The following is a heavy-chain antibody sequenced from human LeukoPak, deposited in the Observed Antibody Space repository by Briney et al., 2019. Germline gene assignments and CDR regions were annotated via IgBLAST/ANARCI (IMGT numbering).Heavy chain of an antibody. CDR1: GFNVDDYA. Sequence: GGSLRLSCVASGFNVDDYALHWVRQAPGKGLEWISLISGDGKTTHYANSVKGRFTISRDNSENSLYLRMSSLRSEDTALYYCAKGARSGTYYNCFDSWGQGTLVTVSS. D-gene: IGHD1-26*01. CDR2: ISGDGKTT. J-gene: IGHJ5*01. CDR3: AKGARSGTYYNCFDS. V-gene: IGHV3-43*02.